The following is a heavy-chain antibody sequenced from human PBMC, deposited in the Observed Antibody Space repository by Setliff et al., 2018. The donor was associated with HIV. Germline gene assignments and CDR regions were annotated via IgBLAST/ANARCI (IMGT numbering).Heavy chain of an antibody. J-gene: IGHJ4*02. Sequence: PSETLSLTCTVSGGSISSGSYYWSWIRQPPGKGLEWIGYIYYSGSTYYNPSLKSRLTMSVDTSKNQFSLKLSSVTAADTAVYYCARGSYYGSGSFPLDYWGQGTLVTVSS. CDR2: IYYSGST. D-gene: IGHD3-10*01. V-gene: IGHV4-30-4*08. CDR3: ARGSYYGSGSFPLDY. CDR1: GGSISSGSYY.